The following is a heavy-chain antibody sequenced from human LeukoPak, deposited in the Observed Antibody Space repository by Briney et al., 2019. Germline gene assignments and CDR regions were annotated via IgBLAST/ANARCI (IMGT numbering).Heavy chain of an antibody. CDR2: IYHSGST. D-gene: IGHD2-15*01. CDR3: ARADCSGGSCPGYGYIN. Sequence: SETLSLTCTVSGYSISSGYYWGWIRQPPGKGLEWIGSIYHSGSTYYNPSLKSRVTISVDTSKNQFSLKLSSVTAADTAVYYCARADCSGGSCPGYGYINWGQGTLVTVSS. J-gene: IGHJ4*02. CDR1: GYSISSGYY. V-gene: IGHV4-38-2*02.